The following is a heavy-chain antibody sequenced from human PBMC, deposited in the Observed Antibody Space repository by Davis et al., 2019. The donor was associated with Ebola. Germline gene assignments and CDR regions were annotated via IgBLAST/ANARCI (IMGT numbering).Heavy chain of an antibody. CDR2: VNSNGGHI. Sequence: GESLKISCAASGFTFSSYWMSWVRQAPGKGLEWVSAVNSNGGHIYYADSVKGRFTISRDNSKNTLYLQMNSLRAEDTAVYYCAKDHSLDYVWGAYRPPFDYWGQGTLVTVSS. CDR1: GFTFSSYW. V-gene: IGHV3-23*01. D-gene: IGHD3-16*02. CDR3: AKDHSLDYVWGAYRPPFDY. J-gene: IGHJ4*02.